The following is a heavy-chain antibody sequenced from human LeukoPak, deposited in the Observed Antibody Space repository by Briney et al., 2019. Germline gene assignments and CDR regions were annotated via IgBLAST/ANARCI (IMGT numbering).Heavy chain of an antibody. D-gene: IGHD3-10*01. J-gene: IGHJ5*02. CDR1: GGSFSGYY. V-gene: IGHV4-34*01. CDR3: VRGGLNYYGSGSYRKYNWFDP. Sequence: SETLSLTCAVYGGSFSGYYWSWIRQPPGKGLEWIGEINHSGSTNYNPSLKSRVTISVDTSKNQFSLKLSSVTAADTAVYYCVRGGLNYYGSGSYRKYNWFDPWGQGTLVTVSS. CDR2: INHSGST.